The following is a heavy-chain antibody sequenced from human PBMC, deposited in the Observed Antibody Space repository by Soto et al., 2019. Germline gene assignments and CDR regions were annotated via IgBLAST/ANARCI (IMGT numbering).Heavy chain of an antibody. CDR1: GGSISSYY. D-gene: IGHD4-17*01. J-gene: IGHJ4*02. CDR3: ARLCHDYGDYSDY. V-gene: IGHV4-59*08. Sequence: SDTLSLTCTVSGGSISSYYWSWIRQPPGKGLEWIGYIYYSGSTNCNPSLKSRVTISVDTSKNQFSLKLSSVTAADTAVYYCARLCHDYGDYSDYWGQGTLVTVS. CDR2: IYYSGST.